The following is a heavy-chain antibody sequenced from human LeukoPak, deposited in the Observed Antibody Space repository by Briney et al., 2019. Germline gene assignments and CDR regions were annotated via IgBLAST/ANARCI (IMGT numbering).Heavy chain of an antibody. J-gene: IGHJ3*02. D-gene: IGHD3-22*01. CDR2: ISSSSSPI. CDR3: ARDHHRRLYDSQARDTFDI. CDR1: GFTVSSFD. V-gene: IGHV3-48*01. Sequence: GGSLRLSCAASGFTVSSFDMNWVRQAPGKGLEWVSYISSSSSPIYYADSVKGRFAISRDNAKNSLYLQMNSLRAEDTAVYYCARDHHRRLYDSQARDTFDIWGQGTMVTVSS.